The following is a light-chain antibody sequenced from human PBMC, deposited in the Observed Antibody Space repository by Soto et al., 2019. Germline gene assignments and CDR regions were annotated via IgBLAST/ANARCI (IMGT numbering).Light chain of an antibody. CDR1: SSNIGTGYD. CDR3: KSYDSSLSGYVV. CDR2: ANS. J-gene: IGLJ2*01. V-gene: IGLV1-40*01. Sequence: QSVLTQPPSVSGAPGQTVTISCTGSSSNIGTGYDVHWYQQLPGTAPKLLIYANSNRPSGVPDRFSGSKSGTSASLAITGLQAEDEADYYCKSYDSSLSGYVVFGGGTKLTVL.